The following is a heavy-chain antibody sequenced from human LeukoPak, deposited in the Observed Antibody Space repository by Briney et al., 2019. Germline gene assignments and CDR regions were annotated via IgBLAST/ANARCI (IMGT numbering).Heavy chain of an antibody. CDR2: INHSGST. Sequence: PSETLSLTCAVYGGSFSGYYWSWIRQPPGKGLEWIGEINHSGSTNYNPSLKSRVTITVDTSKNQFSLKLSSVTAADTAVYYCARRLLRSMTNLDYWGQGTLVTVSS. V-gene: IGHV4-34*01. CDR1: GGSFSGYY. CDR3: ARRLLRSMTNLDY. J-gene: IGHJ4*02. D-gene: IGHD4-11*01.